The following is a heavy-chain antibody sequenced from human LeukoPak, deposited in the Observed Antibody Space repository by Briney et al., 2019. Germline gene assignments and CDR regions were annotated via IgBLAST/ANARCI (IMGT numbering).Heavy chain of an antibody. J-gene: IGHJ4*02. CDR2: INPNSGGT. CDR3: ARVRASASSYGSGGDFDY. D-gene: IGHD3-10*01. CDR1: GYTFTGYY. Sequence: ASVKVSCKASGYTFTGYYMHWVRQAPGQGLEWMGWINPNSGGTNYAQKFQGRVTMTRGTSISTAYMELSRLRSDDTAVYYCARVRASASSYGSGGDFDYWGQGTLVTVSS. V-gene: IGHV1-2*02.